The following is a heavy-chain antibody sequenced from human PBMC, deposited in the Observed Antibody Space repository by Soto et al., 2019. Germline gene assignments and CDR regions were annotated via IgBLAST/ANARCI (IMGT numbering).Heavy chain of an antibody. CDR1: GFTFSSYA. Sequence: QVQLVESGGGVVQPGRSLRLSCAASGFTFSSYAMHWVRQAPGKGLEWVAVISYDGSNKYYADSVKGRFTISRDNSKNTXXLQMNSLRAEDTAVYYCARVGPVHYGSGSSYAFDIWGQGTMVTVSS. CDR2: ISYDGSNK. D-gene: IGHD3-10*01. CDR3: ARVGPVHYGSGSSYAFDI. V-gene: IGHV3-30-3*01. J-gene: IGHJ3*02.